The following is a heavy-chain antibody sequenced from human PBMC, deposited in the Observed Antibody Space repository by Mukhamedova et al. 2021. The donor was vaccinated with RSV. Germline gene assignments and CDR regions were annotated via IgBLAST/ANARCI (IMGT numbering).Heavy chain of an antibody. D-gene: IGHD1-1*01. J-gene: IGHJ6*03. V-gene: IGHV3-49*02. CDR2: SRRKFYGGAT. CDR3: ARGRPQLERAYYYYMDV. Sequence: GLEWVAFSRRKFYGGATEHAAAVKGRFTMSRDDSKSIAYLQMNSLKTEDTAVYYCARGRPQLERAYYYYMDVWGKGTTVTVSS.